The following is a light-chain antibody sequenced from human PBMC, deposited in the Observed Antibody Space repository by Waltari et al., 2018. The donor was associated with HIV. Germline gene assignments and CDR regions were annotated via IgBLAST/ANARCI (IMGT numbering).Light chain of an antibody. CDR3: KSKTSSSTPCV. V-gene: IGLV2-14*03. J-gene: IGLJ1*01. Sequence: QSALTQPASVSGSPGQSITISRPGTSSDVGGYTSVAWYQQHPGKAPKLIIYDVSNRPSGVPYRFSGSKSGNTASLTISGLQAEDEADYYCKSKTSSSTPCVFGTGTKVTVL. CDR1: SSDVGGYTS. CDR2: DVS.